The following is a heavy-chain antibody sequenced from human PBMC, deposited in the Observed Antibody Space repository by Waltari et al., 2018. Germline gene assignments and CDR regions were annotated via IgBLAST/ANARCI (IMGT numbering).Heavy chain of an antibody. CDR3: ARDLALSQWLRSYYYYYGMDV. Sequence: QVQLVQSGAEVKKPGASVKVSCKASGYTFTSYDINWVRQATGQGHEWMGWMNPNSGNTGYAQKFQGRVTMTRNTSISTAYMELSSLRSEDTAVYYCARDLALSQWLRSYYYYYGMDVWGQGTTVTVSS. J-gene: IGHJ6*02. CDR1: GYTFTSYD. CDR2: MNPNSGNT. V-gene: IGHV1-8*01. D-gene: IGHD5-12*01.